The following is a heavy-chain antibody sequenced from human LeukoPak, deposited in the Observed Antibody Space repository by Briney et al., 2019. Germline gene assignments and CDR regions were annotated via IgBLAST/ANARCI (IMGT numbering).Heavy chain of an antibody. CDR3: ANAYSSSSGFDP. CDR1: GFTFSSYS. CDR2: ISSSSSYI. Sequence: PGGSLRLSCAASGFTFSSYSMNWVRQAPGKGLEWVSSISSSSSYIYYADSVKGRFTISRDNSKNTLYLQMNSLRAEDTAVYYCANAYSSSSGFDPWGQGTLVTVSS. D-gene: IGHD6-6*01. J-gene: IGHJ5*02. V-gene: IGHV3-21*04.